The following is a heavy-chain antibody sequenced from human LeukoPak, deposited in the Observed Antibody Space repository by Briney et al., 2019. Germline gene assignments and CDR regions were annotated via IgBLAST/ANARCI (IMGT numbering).Heavy chain of an antibody. Sequence: GASVKVSCKASGYTFTGYYMHWVRQASGQGLEWMGWINPNSGGTNYAQKFQGRVTMTRDTSISTAYMELSRLRSDDTAVYYCARLSYSSSWYFDYWGQGTLVTVSS. J-gene: IGHJ4*02. CDR3: ARLSYSSSWYFDY. V-gene: IGHV1-2*02. D-gene: IGHD6-13*01. CDR2: INPNSGGT. CDR1: GYTFTGYY.